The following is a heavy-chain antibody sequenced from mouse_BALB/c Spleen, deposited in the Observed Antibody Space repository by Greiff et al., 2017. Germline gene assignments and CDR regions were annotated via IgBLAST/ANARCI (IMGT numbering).Heavy chain of an antibody. CDR3: TRNDGFYAMDY. Sequence: QVQLKQPGAELVRPGASVKLSCKASGYTFTSYWMNWVKQRPEQGLEWIGRIDPYDSETHYNQKFKDKAILTVDKSSSTAYMQLSSPTSEDSAVYYCTRNDGFYAMDYWGQGTSVTVSS. CDR1: GYTFTSYW. J-gene: IGHJ4*01. D-gene: IGHD2-3*01. CDR2: IDPYDSET. V-gene: IGHV1-52*01.